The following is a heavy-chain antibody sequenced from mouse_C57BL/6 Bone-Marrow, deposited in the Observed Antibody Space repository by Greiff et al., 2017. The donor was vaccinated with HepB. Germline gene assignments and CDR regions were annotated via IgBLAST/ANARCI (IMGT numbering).Heavy chain of an antibody. CDR1: GFNIKDDY. V-gene: IGHV14-4*01. Sequence: EVQLQQSGAELVRPGASVKLSCTASGFNIKDDYMHWVKQRPEQGLEWIGWIDPENGDTEYASKFQGKATITADTSSNTAYLQLSSLTSEDTAVYYCTTGWWLLFAYWGQGTLVTVSA. CDR2: IDPENGDT. J-gene: IGHJ3*01. CDR3: TTGWWLLFAY. D-gene: IGHD2-3*01.